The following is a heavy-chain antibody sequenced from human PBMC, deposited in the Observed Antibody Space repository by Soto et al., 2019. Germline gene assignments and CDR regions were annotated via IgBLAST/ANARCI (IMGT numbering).Heavy chain of an antibody. V-gene: IGHV4-59*01. Sequence: PSETLSLTCTVSGGSISSYYWSWIRQPPGKGLEWIGYIYYSGSTNYNPSLKSRVTISVDTSKNQFSLKLSSVTAADTAVYYCARDGGAYYDFWSGYYNYYYYGMDVWGQGTTVTVSS. D-gene: IGHD3-3*01. J-gene: IGHJ6*02. CDR2: IYYSGST. CDR3: ARDGGAYYDFWSGYYNYYYYGMDV. CDR1: GGSISSYY.